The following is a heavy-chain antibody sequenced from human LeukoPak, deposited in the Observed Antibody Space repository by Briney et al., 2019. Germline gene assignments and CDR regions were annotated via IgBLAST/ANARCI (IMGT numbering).Heavy chain of an antibody. D-gene: IGHD3-22*01. CDR2: IYYSGST. CDR1: GGSISSYY. Sequence: PSETLSLTCTVSGGSISSYYWSWIRQPPGKGLEWIGYIYYSGSTNYNPSLKSRVTISVDTSKNQFSLKLSSVTAADTAVYYCARYIVVVIGDAFDIWGQGTMVTVSS. CDR3: ARYIVVVIGDAFDI. J-gene: IGHJ3*02. V-gene: IGHV4-59*01.